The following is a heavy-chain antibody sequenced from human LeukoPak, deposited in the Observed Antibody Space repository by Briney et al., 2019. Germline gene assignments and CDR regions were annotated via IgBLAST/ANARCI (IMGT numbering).Heavy chain of an antibody. CDR3: ARGRYCSGGSCYDFGY. D-gene: IGHD2-15*01. Sequence: ASVKVSCKASGGTFSSYAISWVRQAPGQGLEWMGGIIPIFGTANYAQKFQGRVTITADESTSTAYMELSSLRSEDTAVYYCARGRYCSGGSCYDFGYRGQGTLVTVSS. J-gene: IGHJ4*02. CDR1: GGTFSSYA. V-gene: IGHV1-69*13. CDR2: IIPIFGTA.